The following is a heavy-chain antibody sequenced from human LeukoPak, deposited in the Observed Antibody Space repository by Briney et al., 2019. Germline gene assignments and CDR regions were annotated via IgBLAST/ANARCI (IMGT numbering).Heavy chain of an antibody. CDR3: TRDPELTRNGYHYFDY. Sequence: ASVKVSCKASGHTFTKYAINWVRQAPGQGLKWMGWISPYNGNTDYAQTLQGRVTMTADTYTSTAYMELRSLTSDDTAVYYCTRDPELTRNGYHYFDYWGQGSLVTVSS. CDR1: GHTFTKYA. D-gene: IGHD3-22*01. J-gene: IGHJ4*02. V-gene: IGHV1-18*01. CDR2: ISPYNGNT.